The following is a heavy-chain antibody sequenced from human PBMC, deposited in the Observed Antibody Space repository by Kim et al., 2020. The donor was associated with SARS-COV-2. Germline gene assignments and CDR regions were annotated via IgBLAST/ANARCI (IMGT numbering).Heavy chain of an antibody. D-gene: IGHD2-2*01. CDR1: GFTVSSNY. Sequence: GGSLRLSCAASGFTVSSNYMSWVRQAPGKGLEWVSVIYSGGSTYYADSVKGRFTISRDNSKNTLYLQMNSLRAEDTAVYYCARDEGYCSSTSCHLGYYYYGMDVWGQGTTVTVSS. CDR3: ARDEGYCSSTSCHLGYYYYGMDV. CDR2: IYSGGST. V-gene: IGHV3-53*01. J-gene: IGHJ6*02.